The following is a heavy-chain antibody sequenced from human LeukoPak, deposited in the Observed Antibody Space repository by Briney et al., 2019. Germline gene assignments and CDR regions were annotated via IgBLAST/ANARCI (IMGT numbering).Heavy chain of an antibody. CDR2: ISSSSSYI. CDR1: GFTFSSYS. Sequence: GGSLRLSCAASGFTFSSYSMNWVRQAPGKGLEWVSSISSSSSYIYYADSVRGRFTISRDNAKNSLYLQMNSLRAEDTAVYYCARGISGYSYGSCDYWGQGTLVTVSS. D-gene: IGHD5-18*01. J-gene: IGHJ4*02. CDR3: ARGISGYSYGSCDY. V-gene: IGHV3-21*01.